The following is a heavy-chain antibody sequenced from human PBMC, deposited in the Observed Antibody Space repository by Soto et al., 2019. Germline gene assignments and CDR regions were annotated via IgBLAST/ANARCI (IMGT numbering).Heavy chain of an antibody. CDR1: GFTFSSYA. CDR2: ISYDGSNK. D-gene: IGHD3-16*01. V-gene: IGHV3-30-3*01. J-gene: IGHJ3*02. CDR3: ARDFYDYVWGTLHAFDI. Sequence: QVQLVESGGGVVQPGRSLRLSCAASGFTFSSYAMHWVRQAPGKGLEWVAVISYDGSNKYYADSVKGRFTISRDNSKNPLYLQMNSLRAEDTAVYYCARDFYDYVWGTLHAFDIWGQGTMVTVSS.